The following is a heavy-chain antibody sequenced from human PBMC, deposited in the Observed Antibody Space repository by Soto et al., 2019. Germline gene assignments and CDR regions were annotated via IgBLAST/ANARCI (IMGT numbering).Heavy chain of an antibody. V-gene: IGHV5-10-1*01. CDR1: GYNFTSYW. Sequence: PGESLKISCKGSGYNFTSYWISWVRQMPGKGLEWLGRIDPSESYTDYSPSFQGHVTISTDKSINTAYLQWSSLRASDTAIFYCARQRSSGWPSYYYYYGMDVWGQGTTVTVS. J-gene: IGHJ6*02. D-gene: IGHD6-19*01. CDR3: ARQRSSGWPSYYYYYGMDV. CDR2: IDPSESYT.